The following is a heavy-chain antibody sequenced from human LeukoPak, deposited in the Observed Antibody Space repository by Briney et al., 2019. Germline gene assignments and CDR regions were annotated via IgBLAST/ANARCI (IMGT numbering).Heavy chain of an antibody. D-gene: IGHD3-3*01. CDR1: GYTFTSYY. J-gene: IGHJ4*02. Sequence: APVKLSCKASGYTFTSYYMHWVRQAPGQGLEWLGIINPSGGSTSYAQKFQGRVTMTRDTSTSTVYMELSSLRSEDTAVYYCARAQQMDPHYDFWSGYRFLYYFDYWGQGTLVTVSS. CDR2: INPSGGST. CDR3: ARAQQMDPHYDFWSGYRFLYYFDY. V-gene: IGHV1-46*01.